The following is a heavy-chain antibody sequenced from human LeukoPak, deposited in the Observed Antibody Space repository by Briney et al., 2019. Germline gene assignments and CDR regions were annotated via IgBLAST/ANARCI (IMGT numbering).Heavy chain of an antibody. J-gene: IGHJ4*02. V-gene: IGHV3-74*01. CDR2: IKSDGSWT. Sequence: GGSLRLSCAASGFSIRGYWMHWVRQAPGKGQMWVSRIKSDGSWTNYADSVRGRFTISRDNAKNTLYLQMIGLRAEDTAIYYCVRDGDAYDFDHWGQGILVTVSS. CDR3: VRDGDAYDFDH. CDR1: GFSIRGYW. D-gene: IGHD5-12*01.